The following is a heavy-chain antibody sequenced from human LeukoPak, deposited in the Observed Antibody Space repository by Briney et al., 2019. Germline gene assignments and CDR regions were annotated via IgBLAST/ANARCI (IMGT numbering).Heavy chain of an antibody. CDR1: GYTFTSYG. CDR2: MNPNSGNT. D-gene: IGHD3-3*01. V-gene: IGHV1-8*03. J-gene: IGHJ3*02. Sequence: GSVKVSCKASGYTFTSYGISWVRQATGQGLEWMGWMNPNSGNTGYAQKFQGRVTITRNTSISTAYMELSSLRSEDTAVYYCARRMYYDFWSAPDAFDIWGQGTMVTVSS. CDR3: ARRMYYDFWSAPDAFDI.